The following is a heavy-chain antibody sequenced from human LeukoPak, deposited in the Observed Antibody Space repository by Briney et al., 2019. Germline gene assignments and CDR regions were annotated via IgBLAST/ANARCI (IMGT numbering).Heavy chain of an antibody. Sequence: ASVKVSCKASGYTFTGYYMHWVRQAPGQGLEWMGLINPNSGGTNYAQKFQGRVTMTRDTSISTAYMELSRMRSDDTAVYYCARDRYYDSSGYYYGVYYYYGMDVWGQGTTVTVSS. D-gene: IGHD3-22*01. CDR3: ARDRYYDSSGYYYGVYYYYGMDV. J-gene: IGHJ6*02. CDR2: INPNSGGT. V-gene: IGHV1-2*02. CDR1: GYTFTGYY.